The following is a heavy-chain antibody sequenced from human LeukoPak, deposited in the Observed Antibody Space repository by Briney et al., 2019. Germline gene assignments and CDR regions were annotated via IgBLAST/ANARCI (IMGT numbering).Heavy chain of an antibody. D-gene: IGHD1-26*01. CDR3: ARVKMGATVSDYYYYYMDV. CDR2: ITSNGAYT. CDR1: GFTFSDYT. Sequence: GGSLRLSCAASGFTFSDYTIRWVRQAPGKRLQSVSAITSNGAYTHHADSVKGRFTISRDNSRSAVFLQMGGLRIEDMAVYYCARVKMGATVSDYYYYYMDVWGKGTTVTVSS. V-gene: IGHV3-64*02. J-gene: IGHJ6*03.